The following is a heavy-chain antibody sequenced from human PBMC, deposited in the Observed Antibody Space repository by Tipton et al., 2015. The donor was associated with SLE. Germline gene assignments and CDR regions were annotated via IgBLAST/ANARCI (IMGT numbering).Heavy chain of an antibody. CDR1: GGSFSSGSYY. CDR3: ARRRGASGLFDS. V-gene: IGHV4-61*09. J-gene: IGHJ4*02. Sequence: TLSLTCIVSGGSFSSGSYYWSWSRPPAGKGLGWIGQMFSSGTTNYNPSLKSRVTVSVDTSKSQFSLKLTSVTAADTAVYYCARRRGASGLFDSWGQGILVTVSS. CDR2: MFSSGTT.